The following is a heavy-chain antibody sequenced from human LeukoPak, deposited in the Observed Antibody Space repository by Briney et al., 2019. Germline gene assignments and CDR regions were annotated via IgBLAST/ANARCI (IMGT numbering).Heavy chain of an antibody. CDR2: FDPEDGET. J-gene: IGHJ4*02. D-gene: IGHD5-24*01. V-gene: IGHV1-24*01. Sequence: ASVKVSCKVSGYTLTELSMHWVRQAPGKGVEWVGGFDPEDGETIYAQKFQGRVTMTEDTSTDTAYMELSSLRSEDTAVYYCATGYGGYNENPIDYWGQGTLVTVSS. CDR3: ATGYGGYNENPIDY. CDR1: GYTLTELS.